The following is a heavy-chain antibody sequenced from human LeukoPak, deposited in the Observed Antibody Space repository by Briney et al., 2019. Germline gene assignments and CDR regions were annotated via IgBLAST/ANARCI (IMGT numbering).Heavy chain of an antibody. V-gene: IGHV4-39*02. CDR3: ARAPGITMIVV. CDR1: GGSISISNYY. Sequence: SETLSLTCTVSGGSISISNYYWGWIRQPPGRGLEWIGSISYSGTYYNPSLKSRLTISVDTSKNHFSLNLRSVTAADTAVYYCARAPGITMIVVWGQGTLVTVSS. J-gene: IGHJ4*02. D-gene: IGHD3-22*01. CDR2: ISYSGT.